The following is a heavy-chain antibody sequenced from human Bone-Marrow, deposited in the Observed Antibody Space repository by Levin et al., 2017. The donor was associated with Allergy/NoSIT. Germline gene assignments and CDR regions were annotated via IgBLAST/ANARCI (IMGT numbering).Heavy chain of an antibody. CDR2: IKSDGSIT. J-gene: IGHJ3*02. D-gene: IGHD3-10*01. CDR1: GFTFSSYW. Sequence: GGSLRLSCAASGFTFSSYWMHWVRQAPGKGLVWVSRIKSDGSITSYADSVKGRFTVSRDNAKNTLYLQMNSLRAEDTAVYYCARRGAAKDAFDIWGQGTMVTVSS. CDR3: ARRGAAKDAFDI. V-gene: IGHV3-74*01.